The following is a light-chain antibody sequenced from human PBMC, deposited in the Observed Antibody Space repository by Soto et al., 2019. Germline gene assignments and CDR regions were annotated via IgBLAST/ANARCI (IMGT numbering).Light chain of an antibody. CDR1: SSDVGSYNL. CDR2: EGS. Sequence: QLVLTQPASVSGSPGQSITISCTGTSSDVGSYNLVSWYQQHPGKAPKLMIYEGSKRPSGVSNRFSGSKSGNTASLTISGLQAEDEADYYCCSYAGSTTYILFGGGTQLTVL. V-gene: IGLV2-23*01. J-gene: IGLJ2*01. CDR3: CSYAGSTTYIL.